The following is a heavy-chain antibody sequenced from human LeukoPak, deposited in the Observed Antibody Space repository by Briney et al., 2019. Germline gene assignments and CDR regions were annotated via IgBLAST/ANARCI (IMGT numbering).Heavy chain of an antibody. CDR3: ASTSRDGNGHCWE. D-gene: IGHD2-21*01. J-gene: IGHJ4*02. Sequence: GGSLRLSCAASRFTFNTYAMTWVRQAPGKGLEWVSGISGSGDSTDYADSVKGRFTISRDNSKNTLYLQMNSLRAEDTAVYYCASTSRDGNGHCWEWGQGTLVTVSS. CDR2: ISGSGDST. CDR1: RFTFNTYA. V-gene: IGHV3-23*01.